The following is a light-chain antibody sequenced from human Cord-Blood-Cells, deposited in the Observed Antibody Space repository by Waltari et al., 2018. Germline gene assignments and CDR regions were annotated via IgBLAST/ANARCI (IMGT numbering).Light chain of an antibody. CDR1: RSDVGGYNY. CDR2: EVS. J-gene: IGLJ2*01. Sequence: QSALTQPPSASWSPGQAATISCTGTRSDVGGYNYVSWYQQHPGKAPKLMIYEVSKRPSGVRDRFSGSKSGNPAYLTVSGLQAEDEADYYCSSYAGSNNLVFGGGTKLTVL. V-gene: IGLV2-8*01. CDR3: SSYAGSNNLV.